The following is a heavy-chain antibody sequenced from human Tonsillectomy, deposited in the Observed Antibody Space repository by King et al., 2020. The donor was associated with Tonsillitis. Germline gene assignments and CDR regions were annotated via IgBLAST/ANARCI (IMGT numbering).Heavy chain of an antibody. J-gene: IGHJ4*02. Sequence: QLVQSGAEVKKPGSSVKVSCKASGGTFSNSAASWVRQAPGQGLEWMGGIIPIFGTANYAQKFQGRVTITADESTNTVHMELSSLRFEDTALYYCARHSSGWYYGDYWGQGTLVTVAA. D-gene: IGHD6-19*01. CDR2: IIPIFGTA. CDR1: GGTFSNSA. V-gene: IGHV1-69*01. CDR3: ARHSSGWYYGDY.